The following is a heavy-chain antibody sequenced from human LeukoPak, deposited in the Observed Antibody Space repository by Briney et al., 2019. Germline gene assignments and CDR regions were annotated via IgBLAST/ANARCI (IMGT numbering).Heavy chain of an antibody. CDR2: ISSRSTTI. Sequence: GGSLRLSCAASGFTFSDYEMNWVRQAPGKGLEWVSYISSRSTTIYYADSVKGRFTISRDNSKNSLSLEMNSLRTEDTAMYYCARESGKFDYWGQGTLVAVSS. J-gene: IGHJ4*02. CDR1: GFTFSDYE. CDR3: ARESGKFDY. V-gene: IGHV3-48*03.